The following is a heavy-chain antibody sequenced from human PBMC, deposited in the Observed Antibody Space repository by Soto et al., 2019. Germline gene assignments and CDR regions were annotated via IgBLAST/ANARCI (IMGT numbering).Heavy chain of an antibody. Sequence: SETLSLTCSVSGADINSGGFTWTWSRRRAGKGREWLVYMCGSGGTEYNASLKGRRGIAGETSNNDFSLTLTSVTGADAAVYYCATIGGSGYLAVWGQGTTVTVSS. CDR2: MCGSGGT. V-gene: IGHV4-31*03. J-gene: IGHJ6*02. D-gene: IGHD3-16*01. CDR3: ATIGGSGYLAV. CDR1: GADINSGGFT.